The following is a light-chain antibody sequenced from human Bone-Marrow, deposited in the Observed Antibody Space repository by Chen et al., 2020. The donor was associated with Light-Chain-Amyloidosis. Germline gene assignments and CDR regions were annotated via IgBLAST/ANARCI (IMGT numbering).Light chain of an antibody. CDR3: SSYTITNTLV. CDR1: RSDVGGDNH. J-gene: IGLJ1*01. V-gene: IGLV2-14*01. CDR2: EVT. Sequence: QSALTQPAPVPGSPGQSITISCTGTRSDVGGDNHVSWYQQPPDKAPKPMIYEVTNRPSWVPDRFSGSKSDNTASLTISGLQTEDEADYFCSSYTITNTLVFGSGTRVTVL.